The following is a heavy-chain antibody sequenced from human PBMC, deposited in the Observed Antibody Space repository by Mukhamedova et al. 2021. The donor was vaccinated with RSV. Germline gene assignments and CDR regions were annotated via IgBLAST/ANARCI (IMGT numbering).Heavy chain of an antibody. V-gene: IGHV3-23*01. CDR3: AKDPFDYGDYPTPVFDY. Sequence: DSVKGRFTISRDNSKNTLYLQMNSLRAEDTAVYYCAKDPFDYGDYPTPVFDYWGQGTLVTVSS. J-gene: IGHJ4*02. D-gene: IGHD4-17*01.